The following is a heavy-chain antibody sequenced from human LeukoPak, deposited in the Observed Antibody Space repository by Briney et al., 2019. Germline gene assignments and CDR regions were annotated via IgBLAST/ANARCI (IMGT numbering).Heavy chain of an antibody. D-gene: IGHD3-16*01. V-gene: IGHV3-33*08. J-gene: IGHJ4*02. Sequence: PGGSLRLSCAASGFTFSSYEMNWVRQAPGKGLEWVAFIRYDGNNKYYADSVKGRFTISRDNAKNSLYLQMNGLRAEDTAVFYCARLLETYDYVWGSYGFDSWGQGTLVTVSS. CDR3: ARLLETYDYVWGSYGFDS. CDR2: IRYDGNNK. CDR1: GFTFSSYE.